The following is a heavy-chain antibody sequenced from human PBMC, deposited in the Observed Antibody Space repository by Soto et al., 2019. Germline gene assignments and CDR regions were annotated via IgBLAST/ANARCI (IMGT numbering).Heavy chain of an antibody. CDR2: ICPGYSNI. CDR1: GYIFTDHC. D-gene: IGHD2-21*02. V-gene: IGHV5-51*01. Sequence: EVQVVLSGSEVKEPGESLKISCKGSGYIFTDHCIVWVRQMAGKGLEWVGIICPGYSNIIYSPSVQGQVTISSDMSIRTAYLQWSSLKASDTAIYYCARRHYCRSDCTINPDYDYEMDVWGQGSTVTVSS. J-gene: IGHJ6*02. CDR3: ARRHYCRSDCTINPDYDYEMDV.